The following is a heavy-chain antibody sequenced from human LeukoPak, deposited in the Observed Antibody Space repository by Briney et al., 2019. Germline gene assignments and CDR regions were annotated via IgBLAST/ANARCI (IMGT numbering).Heavy chain of an antibody. Sequence: GGSVRLSCAASGFTFNSYTMNWVRQAPGKGLEWVSSISSGSIHINYADSLKGRFTISRDNAKNSLYLQMNSLRAEDTAVYYCTKDRGFLEYLPGNFDYWGQGTLVTVSS. V-gene: IGHV3-21*01. J-gene: IGHJ4*02. D-gene: IGHD3-3*01. CDR2: ISSGSIHI. CDR3: TKDRGFLEYLPGNFDY. CDR1: GFTFNSYT.